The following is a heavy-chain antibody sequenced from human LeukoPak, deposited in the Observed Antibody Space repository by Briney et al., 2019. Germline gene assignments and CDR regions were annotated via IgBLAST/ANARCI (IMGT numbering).Heavy chain of an antibody. CDR1: GFTFSSYG. CDR2: ISYDGSNK. Sequence: GGSLSLSCAASGFTFSSYGMHWVRQAPGKGLEWVAVISYDGSNKYYADSVKGRFTISRDNSKNTLYLQMNSLRAEDTAVYYCAGTDFWSGYHDYWGQGTLVTVSS. J-gene: IGHJ4*02. V-gene: IGHV3-30*03. CDR3: AGTDFWSGYHDY. D-gene: IGHD3-3*01.